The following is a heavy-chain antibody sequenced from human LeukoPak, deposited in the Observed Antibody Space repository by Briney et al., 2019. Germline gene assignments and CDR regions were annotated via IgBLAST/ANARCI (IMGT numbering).Heavy chain of an antibody. D-gene: IGHD5-24*01. Sequence: SETLSLTCTVSGDSISSYYWSWIRQPPGKGLEWIGYIYYSGSTNYNPSLKSRVTISVDTSKNQFSLKLSSVTAADTAVYYCASGDGYKPDYWGQGTLVTVSS. J-gene: IGHJ4*02. CDR3: ASGDGYKPDY. V-gene: IGHV4-59*01. CDR1: GDSISSYY. CDR2: IYYSGST.